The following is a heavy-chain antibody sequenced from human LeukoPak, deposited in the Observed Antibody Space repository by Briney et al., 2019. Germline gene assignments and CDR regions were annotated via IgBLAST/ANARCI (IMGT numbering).Heavy chain of an antibody. J-gene: IGHJ4*02. V-gene: IGHV4-34*01. CDR3: ARGSSRGHY. CDR1: GGSFSGYY. Sequence: PSETLSLTCAVYGGSFSGYYWSWIRQPPGKGLEWIGEINHSGSTNYNPSLKSRVTISVDTSKNQFSQKLSSVTAADTAVYYCARGSSRGHYWGQGTLVTVSS. CDR2: INHSGST.